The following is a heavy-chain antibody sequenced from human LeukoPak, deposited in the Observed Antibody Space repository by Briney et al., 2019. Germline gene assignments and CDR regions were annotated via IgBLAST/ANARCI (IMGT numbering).Heavy chain of an antibody. J-gene: IGHJ3*01. D-gene: IGHD3-16*02. Sequence: PSETLSLTCTVSGGSISSYYWGWIRQPPGKGLEWIGYIYYSGSTNYNPSLKSRVTISVDTSKNQFSLKLSSVTAADTAVYYCARRYRLGRGDALDLWGQGTMVTVSS. CDR2: IYYSGST. CDR1: GGSISSYY. V-gene: IGHV4-59*08. CDR3: ARRYRLGRGDALDL.